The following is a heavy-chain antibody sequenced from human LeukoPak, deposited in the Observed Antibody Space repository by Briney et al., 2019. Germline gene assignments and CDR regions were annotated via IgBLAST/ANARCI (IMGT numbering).Heavy chain of an antibody. CDR2: IRSKAYGGTT. J-gene: IGHJ6*02. CDR3: TRNSSTLGLDV. V-gene: IGHV3-49*03. D-gene: IGHD5/OR15-5a*01. CDR1: GFTFGDYA. Sequence: GGSLRLSCTASGFTFGDYAMSWFRQAPGKGLEWVGFIRSKAYGGTTEYAASVKGRFTISRDDSKSIAYLQMNSLKTEDTAVYYCTRNSSTLGLDVWGQGTTVTVSS.